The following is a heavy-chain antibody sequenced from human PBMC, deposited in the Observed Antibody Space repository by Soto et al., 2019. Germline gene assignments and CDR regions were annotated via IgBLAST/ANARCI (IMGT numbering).Heavy chain of an antibody. CDR2: ISGSGGST. CDR3: AKDFGGLRLTTYFDY. V-gene: IGHV3-23*01. J-gene: IGHJ4*02. CDR1: GFTFSSYA. Sequence: EVQLLESGGGLVQPGGSLRLSCAASGFTFSSYAMSWVRQAPGKGLEWVSAISGSGGSTYYADSVKGRFTISRDNSKNTLYLQMTSLRAEDTAVYYCAKDFGGLRLTTYFDYWGQGTLVTVSS. D-gene: IGHD5-12*01.